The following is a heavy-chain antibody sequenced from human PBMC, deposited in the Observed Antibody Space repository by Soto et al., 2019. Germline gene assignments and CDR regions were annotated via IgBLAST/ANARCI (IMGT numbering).Heavy chain of an antibody. CDR3: GRGIAAAGGRRYFDL. CDR2: INSSSTYT. D-gene: IGHD6-13*01. Sequence: QVQLVESGGGLVKLGGSLRLSCAASGFTFSDYYMSWIRQAPGKGLEWVSYINSSSTYTNYADSVKGRFTISRDNAKKSLYLQMNSLRAEDTAVYYFGRGIAAAGGRRYFDLWGRGTLVTVSS. V-gene: IGHV3-11*05. CDR1: GFTFSDYY. J-gene: IGHJ2*01.